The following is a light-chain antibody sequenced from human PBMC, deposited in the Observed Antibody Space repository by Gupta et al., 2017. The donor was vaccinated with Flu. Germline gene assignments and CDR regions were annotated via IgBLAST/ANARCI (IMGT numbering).Light chain of an antibody. V-gene: IGKV3-15*01. CDR3: QQYNNWPPLT. CDR2: GAS. J-gene: IGKJ4*01. CDR1: QSVSSN. Sequence: ERATLSCRARQSVSSNLAWYQQQPGQAPRLLIYGASTRATGIPARFSGSGSGTEFTLTISSLQSEDFAVYYCQQYNNWPPLTFGGGTKVEIK.